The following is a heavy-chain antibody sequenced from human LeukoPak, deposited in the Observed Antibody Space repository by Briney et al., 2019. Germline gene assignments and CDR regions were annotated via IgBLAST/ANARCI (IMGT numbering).Heavy chain of an antibody. CDR1: GYSISSGYY. J-gene: IGHJ4*02. CDR3: ARDYGGNLDY. D-gene: IGHD4-23*01. CDR2: IYNSGST. V-gene: IGHV4-38-2*02. Sequence: PSETLSLTCAVSGYSISSGYYWGWIRQPPGKGLEWIGSIYNSGSTYYNPSLKSRVTISVDTSKNQFSLKLSSVTAAETAVYYCARDYGGNLDYWGQGTLVTVSS.